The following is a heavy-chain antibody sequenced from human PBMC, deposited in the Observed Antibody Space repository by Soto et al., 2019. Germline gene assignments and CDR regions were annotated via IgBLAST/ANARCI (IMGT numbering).Heavy chain of an antibody. CDR2: ISSNGGST. Sequence: GGSLRLSCAASGFTFSNYAMNWVRQAPGKGLEYVSAISSNGGSTYYANSVKGRFTISRDNSKNTLYLQMGSLRAEDMAVYYCARLHQYGDYAPYYYGMDVWGQGTTVTRLL. CDR3: ARLHQYGDYAPYYYGMDV. D-gene: IGHD4-17*01. J-gene: IGHJ6*02. CDR1: GFTFSNYA. V-gene: IGHV3-64*01.